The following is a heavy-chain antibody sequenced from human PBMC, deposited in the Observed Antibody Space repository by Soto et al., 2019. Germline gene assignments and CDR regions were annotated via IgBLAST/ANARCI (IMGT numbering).Heavy chain of an antibody. CDR3: ARGGYNWNSGYYYGMDV. D-gene: IGHD1-1*01. CDR1: GGSFSGYY. V-gene: IGHV4-34*01. Sequence: SSETLSFTCAVYGGSFSGYYWSWIRQPPGKGLEWIGEINHSGSTNYNPSLKSRVTISVDTSKNQFSLKLSSVTAADTAVYYCARGGYNWNSGYYYGMDVWGQGTTVTVSS. CDR2: INHSGST. J-gene: IGHJ6*02.